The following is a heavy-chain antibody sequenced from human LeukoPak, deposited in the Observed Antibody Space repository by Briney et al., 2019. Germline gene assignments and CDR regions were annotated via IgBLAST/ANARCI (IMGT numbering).Heavy chain of an antibody. V-gene: IGHV3-11*04. CDR2: ISSSGSTI. CDR1: GFTFSDYY. D-gene: IGHD1-26*01. Sequence: GGSLRLSCAASGFTFSDYYMSWLRQAPGKGLEWVSYISSSGSTIYYADSVKGRFTIYRDNAKNSLYLQMNSLRAEDTAGYYCAREGGSYYYYYYRDVGGKGTTVTVSS. CDR3: AREGGSYYYYYYRDV. J-gene: IGHJ6*03.